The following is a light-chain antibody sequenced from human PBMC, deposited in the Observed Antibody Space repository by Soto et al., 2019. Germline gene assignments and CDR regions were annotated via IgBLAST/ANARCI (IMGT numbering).Light chain of an antibody. CDR2: VAS. V-gene: IGKV1-39*01. CDR1: QSVGTY. J-gene: IGKJ4*01. Sequence: DIQMTQSPSTLSASVGDRVTITCRASQSVGTYVSWYQQKEGKAPKLLINVASTLQSGVASTFSGSGSGTDFTLAISSLQPEDFATYYCQQSASTPQTFGGGTRVENK. CDR3: QQSASTPQT.